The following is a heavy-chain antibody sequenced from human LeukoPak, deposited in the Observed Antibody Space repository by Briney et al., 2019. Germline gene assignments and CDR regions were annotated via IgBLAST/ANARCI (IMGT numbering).Heavy chain of an antibody. V-gene: IGHV3-66*01. CDR2: IYSGGST. Sequence: GGSLRLSCAASGFTVSSNYMGWVRQAPGKGLEWVSVIYSGGSTYYADSVKGRFTISRDNSKNTLYLQMNSLRAEDTAVYYCARDQARHDSSGYYDYYYYYYGMDVWGQGTTVTVSS. J-gene: IGHJ6*02. D-gene: IGHD3-22*01. CDR1: GFTVSSNY. CDR3: ARDQARHDSSGYYDYYYYYYGMDV.